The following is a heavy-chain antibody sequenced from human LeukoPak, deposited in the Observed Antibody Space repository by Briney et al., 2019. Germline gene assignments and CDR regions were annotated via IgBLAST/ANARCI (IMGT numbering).Heavy chain of an antibody. Sequence: SETLSLTCTVSGVSVSSYYWIWIRQPAGRGLEWIGRIDASGSTNFNPSLKSRVTISVDTSKNQFSLKLSSVTAADTAVYYCARHPVGPGGLDVWGQGTTVTVSS. CDR2: IDASGST. J-gene: IGHJ6*02. CDR1: GVSVSSYY. CDR3: ARHPVGPGGLDV. V-gene: IGHV4-4*07.